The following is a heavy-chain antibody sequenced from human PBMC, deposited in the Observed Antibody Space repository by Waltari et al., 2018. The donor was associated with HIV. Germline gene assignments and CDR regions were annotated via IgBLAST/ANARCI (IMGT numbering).Heavy chain of an antibody. CDR2: MSHSGDT. J-gene: IGHJ5*02. CDR1: GASISAPNW. D-gene: IGHD1-26*01. CDR3: ARGPTPGGSYRYLDHNWFDP. V-gene: IGHV4-4*02. Sequence: QVQLQESGPGLVKPSGTLSLTCAVSGASISAPNWWSWVRQSPGKGLEWVGEMSHSGDTNSTPSLESRVTISIDESENQLSLKVTSVTAADTAIYYCARGPTPGGSYRYLDHNWFDPWGQGTLVTVSS.